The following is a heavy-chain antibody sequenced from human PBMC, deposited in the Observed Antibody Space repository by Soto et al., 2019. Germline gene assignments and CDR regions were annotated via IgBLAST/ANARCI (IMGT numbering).Heavy chain of an antibody. V-gene: IGHV4-4*02. Sequence: SETLSLTCADSGGSISGSRGCGWVRQPPGKGLEWIGEIYHSGSTNYNPSLKSRVTISVDKSKNQFSLTLSSVTAADTAVYYCARRGFYYYDSSGYYGFDYWGQGTLVTVSS. CDR3: ARRGFYYYDSSGYYGFDY. J-gene: IGHJ4*02. CDR1: GGSISGSRG. CDR2: IYHSGST. D-gene: IGHD3-22*01.